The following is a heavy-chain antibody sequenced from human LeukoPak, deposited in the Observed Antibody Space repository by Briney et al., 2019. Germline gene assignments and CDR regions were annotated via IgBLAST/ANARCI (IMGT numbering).Heavy chain of an antibody. J-gene: IGHJ4*02. CDR1: GGPISTSYF. CDR2: TDYSGTT. Sequence: SETLSLTCTVSGGPISTSYFWGWVRQPPGKGLEWIGTTDYSGTTYYNPSLKSRVTISVDSSKNQFSLKLSSVTAPGTAVYYCARTTSSSWYNQYNYWGQGTLVTVSS. V-gene: IGHV4-39*01. D-gene: IGHD6-13*01. CDR3: ARTTSSSWYNQYNY.